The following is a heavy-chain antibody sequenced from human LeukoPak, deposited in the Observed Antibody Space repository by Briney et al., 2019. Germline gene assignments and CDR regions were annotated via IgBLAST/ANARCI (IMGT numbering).Heavy chain of an antibody. D-gene: IGHD3-10*01. CDR1: GFTFYDYA. CDR3: VKDTVTMLRGVLYDYYHGMHV. J-gene: IGHJ6*02. CDR2: MTGDGGTR. Sequence: PGGSLRLSCAASGFTFYDYAMHWVRQVPGKGLEWVSLMTGDGGTRHYADSVKGRFTISKDNSKETLYLQMNSLRPEDSGIYYCVKDTVTMLRGVLYDYYHGMHVWGQGTTVTVSS. V-gene: IGHV3-43*02.